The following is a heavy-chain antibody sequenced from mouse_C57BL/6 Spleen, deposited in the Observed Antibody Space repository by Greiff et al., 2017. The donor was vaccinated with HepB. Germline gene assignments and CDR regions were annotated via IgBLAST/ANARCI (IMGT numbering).Heavy chain of an antibody. V-gene: IGHV1-69*01. J-gene: IGHJ1*03. D-gene: IGHD2-2*01. CDR1: GYTFTSYW. CDR2: IDPSDSYT. CDR3: ARGGGGYDSFDV. Sequence: VKLQQPGAELVMPGASVKLSCKASGYTFTSYWMHWVKQRPGQGLEWIGEIDPSDSYTNYNQKFKGKSTLTVDKSSSTAYMQLSSLTSEDSAVYYCARGGGGYDSFDVWGTGTTVTVSS.